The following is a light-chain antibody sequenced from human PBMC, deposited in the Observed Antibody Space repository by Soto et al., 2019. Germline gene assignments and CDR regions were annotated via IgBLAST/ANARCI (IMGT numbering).Light chain of an antibody. Sequence: DIVMTQSPDSLAVSLGERATINCKSSQSVLYSSNNKNYLAWYQQRPGQPPNLLIYWTSTREYGVPDRFSGSGSGTDFTLTISSLQAEDVAIYYCQQYFSFPWTFGQGTKVAIK. V-gene: IGKV4-1*01. CDR3: QQYFSFPWT. J-gene: IGKJ1*01. CDR2: WTS. CDR1: QSVLYSSNNKNY.